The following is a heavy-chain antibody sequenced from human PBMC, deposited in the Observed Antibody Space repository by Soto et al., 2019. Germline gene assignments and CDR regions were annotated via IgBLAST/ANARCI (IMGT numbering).Heavy chain of an antibody. CDR3: ARQGMAARKYFHRYLDV. CDR1: GFTFRDYA. Sequence: WGSLRLSCAASGFTFRDYAFHWVRQAPGKGLEWVTLISYDGSSTLFADSVKGRFTISRDNSQKTLYLQMNSLRAEDTAVYYCARQGMAARKYFHRYLDVWGQGTTVTVSS. D-gene: IGHD6-6*01. J-gene: IGHJ6*02. CDR2: ISYDGSST. V-gene: IGHV3-30-3*01.